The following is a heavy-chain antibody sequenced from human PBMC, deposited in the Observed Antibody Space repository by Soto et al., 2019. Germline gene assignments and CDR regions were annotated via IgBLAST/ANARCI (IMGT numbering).Heavy chain of an antibody. V-gene: IGHV3-53*01. J-gene: IGHJ3*02. CDR3: ARNYDSTAGGAFDI. CDR2: IYSGGST. D-gene: IGHD3-22*01. CDR1: GFTFSSYT. Sequence: GGSLRLSCAASGFTFSSYTMHWVRQAPGKGLEWVAVIYSGGSTYYADSVKGRFTISRDNSKNTLYLQMNSLRAEDTAVYYCARNYDSTAGGAFDIWGQGTMVTVSS.